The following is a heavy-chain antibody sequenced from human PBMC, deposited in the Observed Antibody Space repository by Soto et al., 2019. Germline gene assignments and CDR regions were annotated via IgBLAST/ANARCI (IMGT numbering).Heavy chain of an antibody. CDR2: IYYSGST. CDR3: ARVSGYSKFHDY. CDR1: GGSISSGDYY. J-gene: IGHJ4*02. D-gene: IGHD3-22*01. V-gene: IGHV4-30-4*01. Sequence: SETLSLTCTVSGGSISSGDYYWSWIRQPPGKGLEWIGYIYYSGSTYYNPSLKSRVTISVDTSKNQFSLKLSSVTAADTAVYYCARVSGYSKFHDYWGQGTLVSVSS.